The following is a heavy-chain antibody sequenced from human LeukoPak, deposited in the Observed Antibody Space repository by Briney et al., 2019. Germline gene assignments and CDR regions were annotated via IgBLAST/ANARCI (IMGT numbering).Heavy chain of an antibody. J-gene: IGHJ4*02. V-gene: IGHV3-48*03. CDR1: GFTFSSYE. CDR3: ARVQAGYFDY. CDR2: ISSSGSTI. D-gene: IGHD6-19*01. Sequence: PGGSLRLSCAASGFTFSSYEMNWVRQAPGKGLEWVSYISSSGSTIYYADSVKGRFTISRDNAKNSLHLQMNSLRAEDTAVYYCARVQAGYFDYWGQGTLVTVSS.